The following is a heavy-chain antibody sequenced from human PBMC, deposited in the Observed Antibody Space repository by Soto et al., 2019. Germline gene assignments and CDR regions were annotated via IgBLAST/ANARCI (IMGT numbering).Heavy chain of an antibody. D-gene: IGHD5-18*01. J-gene: IGHJ5*02. V-gene: IGHV3-21*01. CDR1: GFTFSSYT. Sequence: GGSLRLSCAASGFTFSSYTMNWVRQAPGKGLEWVSSISSSGSYIHYADSVKGRFTISRDNAKNSLFLQMDSLRAEDTAVYYCARDVETSMDGLNYFDPWGQGTLVTVSS. CDR2: ISSSGSYI. CDR3: ARDVETSMDGLNYFDP.